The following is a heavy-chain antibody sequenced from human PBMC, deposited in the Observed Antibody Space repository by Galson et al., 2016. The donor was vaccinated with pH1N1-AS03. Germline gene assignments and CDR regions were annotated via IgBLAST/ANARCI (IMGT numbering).Heavy chain of an antibody. CDR3: ARSFLGETDD. D-gene: IGHD3-16*01. Sequence: SVKVSCKVSGYTFTSYGIIWVRQAPGQGLEWMGWISGYNGKTDYAQKLEGRVTLTADTSTGTAYMDLRSLRSDATAVYYCARSFLGETDDWGQGTLVSVSS. V-gene: IGHV1-18*01. J-gene: IGHJ4*02. CDR2: ISGYNGKT. CDR1: GYTFTSYG.